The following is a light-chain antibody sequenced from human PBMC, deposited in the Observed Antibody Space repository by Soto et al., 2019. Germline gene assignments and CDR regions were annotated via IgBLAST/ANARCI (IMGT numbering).Light chain of an antibody. V-gene: IGKV1-9*01. J-gene: IGKJ5*01. CDR1: QGITYY. Sequence: DIRMTQSPSSLSAYVGDRVTITCRASQGITYYLAWYQQKPGKAPKLLIYAASRLDTGVPSRFSGSGSGTDFTLTISRLQPDDLETYYCQQLDTYPITFGQGTRLEIK. CDR2: AAS. CDR3: QQLDTYPIT.